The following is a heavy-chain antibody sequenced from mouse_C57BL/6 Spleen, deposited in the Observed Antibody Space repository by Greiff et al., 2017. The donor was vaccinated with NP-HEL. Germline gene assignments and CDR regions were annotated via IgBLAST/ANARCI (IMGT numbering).Heavy chain of an antibody. CDR3: AREGGYGPTRYFDY. D-gene: IGHD1-1*02. V-gene: IGHV1-80*01. CDR1: GYAFSSYW. J-gene: IGHJ2*01. Sequence: QVQLKESGAELVKPGASVKISCKASGYAFSSYWMNWVKQRPGKGLEWIGQIYPGDGDTNYNGKFKGKATLTADKSSSTAYMQLSSLTSEDSAVYFCAREGGYGPTRYFDYWGQGTTRTVSS. CDR2: IYPGDGDT.